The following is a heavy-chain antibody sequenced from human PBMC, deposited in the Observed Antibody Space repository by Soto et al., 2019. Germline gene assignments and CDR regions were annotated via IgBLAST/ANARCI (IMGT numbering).Heavy chain of an antibody. Sequence: ASVKVSCKASGYTFTSYAMHWVRQAPGQRHERMRWISGYNGNTKYSQKLQDRVTMTTDTSTSTAYMELRSLRSDDTAVYYCAREYFRGGSCYDPDFWGQGTVVTVSS. J-gene: IGHJ4*02. CDR2: ISGYNGNT. D-gene: IGHD2-15*01. CDR3: AREYFRGGSCYDPDF. V-gene: IGHV1-3*01. CDR1: GYTFTSYA.